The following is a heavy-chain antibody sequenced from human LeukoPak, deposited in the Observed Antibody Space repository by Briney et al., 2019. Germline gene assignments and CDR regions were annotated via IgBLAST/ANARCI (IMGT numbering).Heavy chain of an antibody. J-gene: IGHJ4*02. CDR3: AGSLGYCTSNVCYLKY. V-gene: IGHV1-2*02. CDR1: GYTFTGYY. CDR2: INPNSGGT. Sequence: RASVKVSCKASGYTFTGYYMHWVRQAPGQGLEWMGWINPNSGGTNYAPNSQDRVTMTTDTYTNTAYMELRSLRSDDTAVYYCAGSLGYCTSNVCYLKYWGQGTLVTVSS. D-gene: IGHD2-8*01.